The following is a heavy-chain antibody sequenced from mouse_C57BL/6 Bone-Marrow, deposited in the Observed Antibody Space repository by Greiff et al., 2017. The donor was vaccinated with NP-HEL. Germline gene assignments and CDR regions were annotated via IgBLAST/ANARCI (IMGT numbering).Heavy chain of an antibody. CDR1: GFTFSDYY. CDR3: ARGGNPFDY. J-gene: IGHJ2*01. V-gene: IGHV5-16*01. Sequence: EVQVVESEGGLVQPGSSMKLSCTASGFTFSDYYMAWVRQVPEKGLEWVANINYDGSSTYYLDSLKSRFIISRDNAKNILYLQMSSLKSEDTATYYCARGGNPFDYWGQGTTLTVSS. CDR2: INYDGSST.